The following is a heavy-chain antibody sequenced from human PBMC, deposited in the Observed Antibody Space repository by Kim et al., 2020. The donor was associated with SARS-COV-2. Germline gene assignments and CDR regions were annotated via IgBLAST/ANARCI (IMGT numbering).Heavy chain of an antibody. Sequence: SETLSLTCTVSGGSISSSSYYWGWIRQPPGKGLEWIGSIYYSGSTYYNPSLKSRVTISVDTSKNQFSLKLSSVTAADTAVYYCARDPFITKIVVVQGYYDGMCVWGQGTTVTVSS. D-gene: IGHD3-22*01. CDR2: IYYSGST. CDR3: ARDPFITKIVVVQGYYDGMCV. J-gene: IGHJ6*02. V-gene: IGHV4-39*02. CDR1: GGSISSSSYY.